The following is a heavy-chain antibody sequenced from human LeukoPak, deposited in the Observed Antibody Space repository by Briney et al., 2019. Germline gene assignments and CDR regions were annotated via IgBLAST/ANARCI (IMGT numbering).Heavy chain of an antibody. D-gene: IGHD2-21*02. CDR3: ARHVTRDSWGLPFDY. CDR1: GFPFGDYS. J-gene: IGHJ4*02. CDR2: IRSKAYGGST. V-gene: IGHV3-49*04. Sequence: PGGSLRLSCTGSGFPFGDYSMSWVRQAPGKGLEWVGFIRSKAYGGSTEYAASVRGRFSISRDDSKTIAYLQMNSLKTEDTAVYYCARHVTRDSWGLPFDYWGQGTLVTVSS.